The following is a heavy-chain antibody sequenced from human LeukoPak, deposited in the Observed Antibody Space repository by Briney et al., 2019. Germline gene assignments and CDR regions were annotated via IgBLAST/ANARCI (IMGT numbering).Heavy chain of an antibody. CDR1: GFAFSSSA. J-gene: IGHJ4*02. CDR3: ARDLDRSYFDY. V-gene: IGHV3-23*01. CDR2: ISNNGGYT. D-gene: IGHD3-22*01. Sequence: GGSLRLSCAASGFAFSSSAMSWVRQAPGKGLEWVSAISNNGGYTYYADSVQGRFTISRDNSKNTLYLQMNSLRAEDTAVYFCARDLDRSYFDYWGQGTLVTVSS.